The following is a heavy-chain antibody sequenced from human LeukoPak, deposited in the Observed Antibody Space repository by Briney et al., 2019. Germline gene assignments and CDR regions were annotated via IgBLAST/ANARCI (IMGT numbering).Heavy chain of an antibody. CDR3: ATASMVRGAPNWFDP. J-gene: IGHJ5*02. CDR1: GYTLTELS. CDR2: FDPEDGET. Sequence: ASVRVSCKVSGYTLTELSMHWVRQAPGKGLEWMGGFDPEDGETIYAQKFQGRVTMTEDTSTDTAYMGLSSLRPEDTAVYYCATASMVRGAPNWFDPLGPGNPGHRLL. V-gene: IGHV1-24*01. D-gene: IGHD3-10*01.